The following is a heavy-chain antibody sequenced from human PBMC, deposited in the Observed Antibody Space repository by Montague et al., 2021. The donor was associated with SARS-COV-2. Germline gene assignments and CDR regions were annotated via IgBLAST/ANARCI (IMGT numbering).Heavy chain of an antibody. V-gene: IGHV4-59*01. D-gene: IGHD2-8*02. CDR3: ARDLVAGGMDV. Sequence: SETLSLTCTVSGGSISSYYWSWIRQPPGMGLEWIGYIYYSGSTNYNPSLKSRVTISVDTSKNQFSLKLSSVTAADTAVYYCARDLVAGGMDVWGQGTTVTVSS. J-gene: IGHJ6*02. CDR2: IYYSGST. CDR1: GGSISSYY.